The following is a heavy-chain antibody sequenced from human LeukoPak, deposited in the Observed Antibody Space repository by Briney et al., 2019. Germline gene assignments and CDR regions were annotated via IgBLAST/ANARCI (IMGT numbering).Heavy chain of an antibody. Sequence: SETLSLTCAVYGGSFSGYYWSWIRQPPGKGLEWIGEINHSGSTNYNPSLKSRVTISVDTSKNQFSLKLSSVTAADTAVYYCARGLPYSGRLGYCFDYWGQGTLVTVSS. J-gene: IGHJ4*02. CDR2: INHSGST. V-gene: IGHV4-34*01. CDR1: GGSFSGYY. CDR3: ARGLPYSGRLGYCFDY. D-gene: IGHD1-26*01.